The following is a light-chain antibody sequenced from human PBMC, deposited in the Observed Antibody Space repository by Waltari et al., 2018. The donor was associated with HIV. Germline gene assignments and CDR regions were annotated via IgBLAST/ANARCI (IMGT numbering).Light chain of an antibody. CDR2: GAS. CDR1: QSINSTY. V-gene: IGKV3-20*01. CDR3: QQYGRPPRT. J-gene: IGKJ1*01. Sequence: PATLSLSPGDRATLDCRASQSINSTYLAWYQQHPRKTPKLLKYGASRRAIGIPDRFSGSGSGTDFTLTIARLEPGDFAVYYFQQYGRPPRTFGQGTKVDIK.